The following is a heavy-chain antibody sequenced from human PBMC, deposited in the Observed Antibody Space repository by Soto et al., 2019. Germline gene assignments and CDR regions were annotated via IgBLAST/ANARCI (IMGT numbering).Heavy chain of an antibody. D-gene: IGHD3-3*01. J-gene: IGHJ6*02. Sequence: GGSLRLSCAASGFTFSSYGIHWVRQAPGKGLEWVAVISYDGSNKYYADSVKGRFTISRDNSKNTLYLQMNSLRAEDTAVYYCAKTVPIHYDFWSGYKTDYYYYGMDVWGQGTTVTVSS. CDR3: AKTVPIHYDFWSGYKTDYYYYGMDV. CDR2: ISYDGSNK. V-gene: IGHV3-30*18. CDR1: GFTFSSYG.